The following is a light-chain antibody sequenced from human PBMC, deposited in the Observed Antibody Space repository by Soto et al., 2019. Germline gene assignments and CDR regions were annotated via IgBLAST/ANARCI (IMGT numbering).Light chain of an antibody. J-gene: IGKJ5*01. CDR1: QDISGY. V-gene: IGKV1-27*01. CDR2: SAS. Sequence: DIQMTQSPSSLSASVGDRVTITCRASQDISGYLAWYQQKPGKVPKLLIYSASTLPSGVPSRFSGSGSGTDFTLTISSLQPEDVATYYCQKFNTAPLTFGQGTRLEIK. CDR3: QKFNTAPLT.